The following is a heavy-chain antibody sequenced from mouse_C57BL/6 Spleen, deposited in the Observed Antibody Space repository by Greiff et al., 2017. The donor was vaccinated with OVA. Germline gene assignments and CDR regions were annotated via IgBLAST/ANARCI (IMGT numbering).Heavy chain of an antibody. D-gene: IGHD1-1*01. CDR2: IYPGDGDT. J-gene: IGHJ2*01. V-gene: IGHV1-82*01. CDR1: GYAFSSSW. Sequence: QVQLQQSGPELVKPGASVKISCKASGYAFSSSWMNWVKQRPGKGLEWIGRIYPGDGDTNYNGKFKGKATLTADKPSSTAYMQLSSLTSEDSAVYFCARDHYYGRDYWGQGTTLTVSS. CDR3: ARDHYYGRDY.